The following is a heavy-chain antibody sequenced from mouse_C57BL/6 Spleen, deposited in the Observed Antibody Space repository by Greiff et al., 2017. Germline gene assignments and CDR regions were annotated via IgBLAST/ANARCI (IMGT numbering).Heavy chain of an antibody. D-gene: IGHD1-1*01. CDR2: IRNKANNHAT. Sequence: EVKLMESGGGLVQPGGSMKLSCAASGFTFSDAWMDWVRQSPEKGLEWVAEIRNKANNHATYYAESVTGRFTISRDDSKSSVYLQMNSLTAEDTGIYYCTRRGTTEYFDYWGQGTTLTVSS. CDR1: GFTFSDAW. V-gene: IGHV6-6*01. J-gene: IGHJ2*01. CDR3: TRRGTTEYFDY.